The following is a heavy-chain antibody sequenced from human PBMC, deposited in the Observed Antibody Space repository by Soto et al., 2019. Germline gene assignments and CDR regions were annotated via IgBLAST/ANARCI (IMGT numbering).Heavy chain of an antibody. D-gene: IGHD3-10*01. Sequence: PGGSLRLCCAASGFTFGTNWRSGVRQAPGKGLEWVANIKQDGSEKYYVDSGRGRLTISRDNATNTVYLQMNSLRAEDPAVYYCARLGPSASGTYSFRHNRFDPWGQGTLSPSPQ. CDR2: IKQDGSEK. V-gene: IGHV3-7*03. CDR1: GFTFGTNW. J-gene: IGHJ5*02. CDR3: ARLGPSASGTYSFRHNRFDP.